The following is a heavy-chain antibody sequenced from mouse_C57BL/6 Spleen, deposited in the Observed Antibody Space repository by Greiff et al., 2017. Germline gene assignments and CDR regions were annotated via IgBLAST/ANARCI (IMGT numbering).Heavy chain of an antibody. CDR3: ARGATVVATGGYFDV. Sequence: VQLQQPGAELVKPGASVKLSCKASGYTFTSYWMHWVKQRPGQGLEWIGMIHPNSGSTNYNEKFKSKATLTVDKSSSTAYMQLSSLTSEDSAVYYCARGATVVATGGYFDVWGTGTTGTVSS. J-gene: IGHJ1*03. CDR1: GYTFTSYW. CDR2: IHPNSGST. D-gene: IGHD1-1*01. V-gene: IGHV1-64*01.